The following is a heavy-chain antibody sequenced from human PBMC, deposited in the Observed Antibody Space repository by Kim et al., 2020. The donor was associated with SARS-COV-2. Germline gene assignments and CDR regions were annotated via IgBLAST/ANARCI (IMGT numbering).Heavy chain of an antibody. Sequence: ESVKGRLTISIANSKNTVYLQMNSMRAEATAVYYCAKRLSSGTFYAAFDIWGQGTIVTVSS. V-gene: IGHV3-23*01. CDR3: AKRLSSGTFYAAFDI. D-gene: IGHD1-26*01. J-gene: IGHJ3*02.